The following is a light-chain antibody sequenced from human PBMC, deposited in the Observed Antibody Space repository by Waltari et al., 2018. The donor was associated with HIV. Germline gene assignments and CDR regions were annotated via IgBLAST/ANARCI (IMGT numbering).Light chain of an antibody. CDR3: QQYYSTPRT. J-gene: IGKJ1*01. Sequence: QSPDSLVVSLGERATINCKSSQSVLYSSNNKNYLAWYQQKPGQPPKLLIYWASTRESGVPDRFSGSGSGTDFTLTISSLQAEDVAVYYCQQYYSTPRTFGQGTKVEIK. CDR2: WAS. CDR1: QSVLYSSNNKNY. V-gene: IGKV4-1*01.